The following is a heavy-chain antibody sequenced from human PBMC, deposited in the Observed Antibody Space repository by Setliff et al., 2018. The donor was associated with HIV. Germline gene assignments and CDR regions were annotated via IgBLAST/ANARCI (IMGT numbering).Heavy chain of an antibody. CDR2: INHSGST. J-gene: IGHJ4*02. V-gene: IGHV4-34*01. CDR3: ARRPGYYGSGSLDY. CDR1: GGSFSAYY. D-gene: IGHD3-10*01. Sequence: SETLSLTCAVYGGSFSAYYWSWIRQPPVKGLEWIGEINHSGSTNYNPSLKSRVTISVDTSKNQFSLKLRSVTAADAAVYYCARRPGYYGSGSLDYWGQGTLVTVSS.